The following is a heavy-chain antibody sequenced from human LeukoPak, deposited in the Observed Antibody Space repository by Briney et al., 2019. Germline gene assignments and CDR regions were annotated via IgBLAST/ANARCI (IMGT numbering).Heavy chain of an antibody. D-gene: IGHD5-18*01. Sequence: SETLSLTCAVYGGSFSGYYWSWIRQPPGKGLEWIGEINHSGSTNYNPSLKSRVTISVDTSKNQFSLKLSSVTAADTAVYYCARAPRIQLWTYYYYYMDVWGKGTTVTVSS. CDR2: INHSGST. J-gene: IGHJ6*03. CDR1: GGSFSGYY. CDR3: ARAPRIQLWTYYYYYMDV. V-gene: IGHV4-34*01.